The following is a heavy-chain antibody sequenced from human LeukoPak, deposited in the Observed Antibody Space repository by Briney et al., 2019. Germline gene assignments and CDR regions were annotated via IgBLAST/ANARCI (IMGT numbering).Heavy chain of an antibody. D-gene: IGHD6-13*01. V-gene: IGHV3-7*01. CDR2: INQDGSEK. Sequence: GGSLRLSSAPSRFTFSNYWMNCFPQAPGKGLEGGANINQDGSEKNYVDSVKGRFTISRDNAENSLYLQMNSLGAEDTAVYYCATDRDSSRQKRFDYWGQGTLVTVSS. J-gene: IGHJ4*02. CDR3: ATDRDSSRQKRFDY. CDR1: RFTFSNYW.